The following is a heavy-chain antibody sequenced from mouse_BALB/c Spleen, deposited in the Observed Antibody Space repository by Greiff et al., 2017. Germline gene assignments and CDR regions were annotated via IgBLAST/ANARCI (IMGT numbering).Heavy chain of an antibody. J-gene: IGHJ2*01. Sequence: QVQLKESAAELARPGASVKMSCKASGYTFTSYTMHWVKQRPGQGLEWIGYINPSSGYTEYNQKFKDKTTLTADKSSSTAYMQLSSLTSEDSAVYYCARSTVVDGYWGQGTTLTVSS. D-gene: IGHD1-1*01. V-gene: IGHV1-4*02. CDR1: GYTFTSYT. CDR2: INPSSGYT. CDR3: ARSTVVDGY.